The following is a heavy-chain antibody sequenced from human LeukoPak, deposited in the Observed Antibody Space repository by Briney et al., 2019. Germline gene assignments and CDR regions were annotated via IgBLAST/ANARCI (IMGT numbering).Heavy chain of an antibody. CDR3: ARRAIEPYYYYGMDV. CDR1: GGTFSSYA. V-gene: IGHV1-69*04. D-gene: IGHD2-21*01. CDR2: IIPILGIA. Sequence: ASVKVSCKASGGTFSSYAISWVRQAPGQGLEWMGRIIPILGIANYAQKFQGRVTITADKSTSTAYMELSSPRSEDTAAYYCARRAIEPYYYYGMDVWGQGTTVTVSS. J-gene: IGHJ6*02.